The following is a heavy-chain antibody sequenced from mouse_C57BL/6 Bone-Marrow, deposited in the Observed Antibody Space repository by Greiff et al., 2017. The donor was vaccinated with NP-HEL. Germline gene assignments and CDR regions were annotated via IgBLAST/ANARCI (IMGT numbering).Heavy chain of an antibody. CDR1: GFTFSNYW. D-gene: IGHD2-2*01. CDR3: TRKVTTLFDY. J-gene: IGHJ2*01. CDR2: IRLKSDNYAT. V-gene: IGHV6-3*01. Sequence: EVKLVESGGGLVQPGGSMKLSCVASGFTFSNYWMNWVRQSPEKGLEWVAQIRLKSDNYATHYAESVKGRFTISRDDSKSSVYLQMNNLRAEDTGIYYCTRKVTTLFDYWGQGTTLTVAS.